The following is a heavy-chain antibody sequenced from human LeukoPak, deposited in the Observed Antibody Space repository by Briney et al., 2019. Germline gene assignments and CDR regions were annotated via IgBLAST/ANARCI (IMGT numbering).Heavy chain of an antibody. CDR3: ATAGEGPYYFDY. J-gene: IGHJ4*02. Sequence: IGYIYYSGSTNYNPSLKSRVTISVDTSKNQFSLELSSVTAADTAVYYCATAGEGPYYFDYWGQGTLVTVSS. V-gene: IGHV4-59*01. D-gene: IGHD7-27*01. CDR2: IYYSGST.